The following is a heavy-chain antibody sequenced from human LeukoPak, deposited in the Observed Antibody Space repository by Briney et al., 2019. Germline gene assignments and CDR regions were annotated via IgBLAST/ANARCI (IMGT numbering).Heavy chain of an antibody. Sequence: GGSLRLSCAGSGFTFSSYAMTWVRQAPGKGLEWVSGISGSGDSTYYADSVKGRFTISRDNSKNTLYLQMNSLRPEDTAVYYCATRGYCSGTSCYAPQPWGQGTLVTVSP. D-gene: IGHD2-2*01. J-gene: IGHJ5*02. V-gene: IGHV3-23*01. CDR3: ATRGYCSGTSCYAPQP. CDR2: ISGSGDST. CDR1: GFTFSSYA.